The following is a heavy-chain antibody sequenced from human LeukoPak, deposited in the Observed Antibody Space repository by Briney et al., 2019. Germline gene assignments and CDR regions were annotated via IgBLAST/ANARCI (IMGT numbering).Heavy chain of an antibody. CDR2: ISSSGGST. Sequence: GGSLRHPCAASGFTFSSYAMNWVRQAPGKGLEWVSVISSSGGSTYYADSVKGRFTISRDNSKNTLYLQMNSLRAEDTAVYYCARGSLSVITAARSFDPWGQGTMVTVSS. V-gene: IGHV3-23*01. J-gene: IGHJ5*02. CDR1: GFTFSSYA. CDR3: ARGSLSVITAARSFDP. D-gene: IGHD6-6*01.